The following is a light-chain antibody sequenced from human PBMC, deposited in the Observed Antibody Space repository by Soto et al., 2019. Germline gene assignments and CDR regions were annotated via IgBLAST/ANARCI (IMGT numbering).Light chain of an antibody. CDR1: QDIKSY. CDR3: QQYDTLPFT. J-gene: IGKJ3*01. CDR2: DAS. V-gene: IGKV1-33*01. Sequence: DIQMTQSPSSLSASVGDRVTITCQASQDIKSYLNWYQQKQGRAPKRLVYDASNLDIGVPSRFSGSGSGTDFSLTISSLQPEDIATYFCQQYDTLPFTFGPGTTVDVK.